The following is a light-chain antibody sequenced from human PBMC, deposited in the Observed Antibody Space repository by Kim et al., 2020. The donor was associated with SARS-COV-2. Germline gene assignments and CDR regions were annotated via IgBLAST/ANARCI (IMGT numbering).Light chain of an antibody. V-gene: IGKV3-20*01. Sequence: ATASCRTSETITLCYVSWYQRSPGQAPTLLIYGASYRASGVPYRFSGTASGTDFTLTFPTPAPNALAVYYCQQYASFLSSTFVERAPREI. CDR1: ETITLCY. CDR3: QQYASFLSST. CDR2: GAS. J-gene: IGKJ5*01.